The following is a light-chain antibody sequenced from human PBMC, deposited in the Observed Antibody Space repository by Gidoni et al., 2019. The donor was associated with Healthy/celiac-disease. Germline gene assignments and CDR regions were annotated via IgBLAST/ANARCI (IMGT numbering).Light chain of an antibody. CDR3: MQALQTPWT. V-gene: IGKV2-28*01. CDR1: QSLLHSNGYNY. CDR2: LGS. Sequence: IVMTQSPLSLPVTPGEPASIYCRSSQSLLHSNGYNYLDWYLQKPGQSPQLLIYLGSNRASGVPDRFSGSGSGTDFTLKISRVEAEDVGVYYCMQALQTPWTFGQGTKVEIK. J-gene: IGKJ1*01.